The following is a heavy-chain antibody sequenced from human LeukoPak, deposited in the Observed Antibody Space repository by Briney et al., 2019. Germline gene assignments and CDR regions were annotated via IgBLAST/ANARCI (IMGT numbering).Heavy chain of an antibody. Sequence: GGSLRLSCEGSAFIFSGHWMNWVRQTPGKGLEWVASIKEDGSERQYVDSVKGRFSISRDNTKGSLFLQLNSLRAEDTAVYYCARDPGLKAYSSGWYISYFDYWGQGTLVTVSS. V-gene: IGHV3-7*03. CDR1: AFIFSGHW. CDR3: ARDPGLKAYSSGWYISYFDY. J-gene: IGHJ4*02. CDR2: IKEDGSER. D-gene: IGHD6-19*01.